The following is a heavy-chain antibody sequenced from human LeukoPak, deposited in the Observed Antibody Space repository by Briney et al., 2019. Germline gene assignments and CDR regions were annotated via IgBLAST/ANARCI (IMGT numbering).Heavy chain of an antibody. Sequence: SETLSLTCAVYGGSLSGYYWSWIRQPPGKGLEWIGEINHSGSTNYNPSLKSRVTISVDTSKNQFSLKLSSVTAADTAVYYCARPIVGATPGYDAFDIWGQGTMVTVSS. D-gene: IGHD1-26*01. CDR2: INHSGST. V-gene: IGHV4-34*01. CDR1: GGSLSGYY. CDR3: ARPIVGATPGYDAFDI. J-gene: IGHJ3*02.